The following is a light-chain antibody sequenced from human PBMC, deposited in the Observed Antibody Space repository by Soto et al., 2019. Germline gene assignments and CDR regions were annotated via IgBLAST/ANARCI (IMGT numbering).Light chain of an antibody. J-gene: IGLJ1*01. CDR2: DVS. V-gene: IGLV2-14*01. CDR1: SSDVGGYNY. Sequence: QAVVTQPASVSGSPGQSITISCTGTSSDVGGYNYVSWYQQHPGKAPKLMIYDVSNRPSGVSNRFSGSKSGNTASLTISGLQAEDEADYYCSSYTSSSPLGVFGTGTKLTVL. CDR3: SSYTSSSPLGV.